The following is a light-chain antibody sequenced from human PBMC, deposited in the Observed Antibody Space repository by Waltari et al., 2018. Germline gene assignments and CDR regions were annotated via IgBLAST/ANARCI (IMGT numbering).Light chain of an antibody. V-gene: IGLV3-21*04. CDR3: QVWDSSSDHPYVV. J-gene: IGLJ2*01. CDR2: YAS. CDR1: NIGSKS. Sequence: SYVLTQPPSVSVAPGKTARITCGGNNIGSKSVHWYQQKPGQAPVLVIYYASNWPPGILERVSGSNSGNTDTLTIIRVEAGDEADYYCQVWDSSSDHPYVVFGGGTKLTVL.